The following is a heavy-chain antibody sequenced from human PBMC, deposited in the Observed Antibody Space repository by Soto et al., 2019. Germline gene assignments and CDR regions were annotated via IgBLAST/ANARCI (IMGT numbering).Heavy chain of an antibody. Sequence: DVQLVESGGGLVQPGGSLKLSCAASGFIFSGSAIHWVRQASGKGLEWVARIRSRGNNDATAYAASVKGRFTISRDDSSNMAYLQLSSLRTEDTAIYYCTRIFSDALDIWGQGTMVTVSS. CDR1: GFIFSGSA. CDR2: IRSRGNNDAT. J-gene: IGHJ3*02. V-gene: IGHV3-73*02. CDR3: TRIFSDALDI.